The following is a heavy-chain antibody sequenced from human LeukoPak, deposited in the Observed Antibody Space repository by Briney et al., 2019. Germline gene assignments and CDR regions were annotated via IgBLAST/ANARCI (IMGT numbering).Heavy chain of an antibody. CDR3: AKGKNYGDPRDFEY. V-gene: IGHV3-30*18. D-gene: IGHD4-17*01. Sequence: PGGSLRLSCAASGFTFSSYGMHWVRQAPGKGLEWVAVISYDESNKYYADSVKGRFTISRDNSKNTLYLQMNSQRAEDTAVYYCAKGKNYGDPRDFEYWGQGTLVTVSS. J-gene: IGHJ4*02. CDR1: GFTFSSYG. CDR2: ISYDESNK.